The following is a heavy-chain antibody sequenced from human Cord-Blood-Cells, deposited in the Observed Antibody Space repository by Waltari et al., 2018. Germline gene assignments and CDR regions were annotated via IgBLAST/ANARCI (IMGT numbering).Heavy chain of an antibody. D-gene: IGHD6-19*01. Sequence: EVQLVESGGGLVQPGGSLRLSCAASGFTFSSYSMNWVRQAPGKGLEWVSYISISSVTKYYADSVKVRFTISRDNAKNSLYLQMNSLRDEDTAVYYCARVTAVADWFDPWGQGTLVTVSS. CDR2: ISISSVTK. J-gene: IGHJ5*02. CDR3: ARVTAVADWFDP. V-gene: IGHV3-48*02. CDR1: GFTFSSYS.